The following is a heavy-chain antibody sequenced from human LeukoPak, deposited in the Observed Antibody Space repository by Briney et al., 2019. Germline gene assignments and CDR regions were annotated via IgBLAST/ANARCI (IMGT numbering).Heavy chain of an antibody. CDR1: GFTFNNFG. Sequence: GGSLRLSCAAAGFTFNNFGMRWVRQAPGKGLGWVSFIGYEGVHKYYADSVKGRFTISKDNSKATLYLQMNSLRPEDTAVYYCAKDLHGGYSSDYWGQGTLVTVFS. J-gene: IGHJ4*02. D-gene: IGHD4-23*01. V-gene: IGHV3-30*02. CDR3: AKDLHGGYSSDY. CDR2: IGYEGVHK.